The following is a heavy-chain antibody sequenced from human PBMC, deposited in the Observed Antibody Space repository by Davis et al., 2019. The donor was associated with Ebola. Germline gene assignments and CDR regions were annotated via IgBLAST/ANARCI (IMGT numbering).Heavy chain of an antibody. CDR3: ATLPDI. J-gene: IGHJ3*02. CDR1: GYSFTGYA. Sequence: ASVKVSCKASGYSFTGYAINWVRQAPGQGLEWMGWINTNTGDPMYAQGFTGRFVFSLDTSVSTAYLQINSLKTEDIAVYYCATLPDIWGQGTMVTVSS. CDR2: INTNTGDP. V-gene: IGHV7-4-1*02.